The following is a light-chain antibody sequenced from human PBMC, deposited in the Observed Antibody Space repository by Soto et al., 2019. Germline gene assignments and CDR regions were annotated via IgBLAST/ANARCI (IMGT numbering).Light chain of an antibody. V-gene: IGLV2-8*01. CDR2: EVS. CDR3: SSYAGSNNLV. Sequence: QSALTQPPSASGSPGQSGTISCTGTSSDVGGYNYVSWYQQHPGKAPKLMIYEVSKRPSGVPDRFSGSKSRNTASLTVSGLQAEDEADYYCSSYAGSNNLVFGGGTKLTVL. J-gene: IGLJ2*01. CDR1: SSDVGGYNY.